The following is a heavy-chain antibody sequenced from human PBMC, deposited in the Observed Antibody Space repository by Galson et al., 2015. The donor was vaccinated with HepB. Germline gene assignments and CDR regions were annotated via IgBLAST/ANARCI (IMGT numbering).Heavy chain of an antibody. V-gene: IGHV3-7*03. D-gene: IGHD3-9*01. J-gene: IGHJ4*02. CDR2: IKQDGSET. CDR3: ARAKGEILTGPEHFEY. Sequence: PLRLACAASGFTFSSYWMTWVRQAPGKGLDWVANIKQDGSETYYVDSLKGRFTISRDNAKKSLYLQMNSLRAEDTAVYYCARAKGEILTGPEHFEYWGQGALVTVSS. CDR1: GFTFSSYW.